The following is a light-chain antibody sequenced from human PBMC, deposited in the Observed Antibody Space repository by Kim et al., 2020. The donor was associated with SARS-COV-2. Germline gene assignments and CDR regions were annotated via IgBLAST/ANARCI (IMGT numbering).Light chain of an antibody. V-gene: IGKV1-6*01. CDR1: QGIRND. CDR3: LQDYNYPWT. J-gene: IGKJ1*01. Sequence: ASVGDRVTNTCRASQGIRNDLGWYQQKPGQAPELLMFAASSLQSGVPSMFSGSGSGTDFTLTISSLQPEDFATYYCLQDYNYPWTFGQGTKVDIK. CDR2: AAS.